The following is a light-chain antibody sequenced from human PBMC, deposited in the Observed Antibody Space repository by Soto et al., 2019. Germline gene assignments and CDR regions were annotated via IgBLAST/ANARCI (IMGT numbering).Light chain of an antibody. Sequence: QAVVAQPPSVSAAPGQRVAISCSGSSSNIGNNYVSWYQQLPGTAPKLLIYENNKRPSGIPDRFSGSKSGTSGTLGITGLQTGDEADYYCGTWDSSLRVVVFGGGTKLTVL. CDR1: SSNIGNNY. V-gene: IGLV1-51*02. J-gene: IGLJ2*01. CDR2: ENN. CDR3: GTWDSSLRVVV.